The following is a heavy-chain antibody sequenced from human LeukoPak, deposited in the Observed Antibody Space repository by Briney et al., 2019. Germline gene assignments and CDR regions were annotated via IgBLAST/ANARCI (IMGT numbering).Heavy chain of an antibody. J-gene: IGHJ5*02. CDR1: GGSISSSSYY. Sequence: SETLSLTCTVSGGSISSSSYYWGWIRQPPGKGLEWIGSIYYSGSTYYNPSLKSRVTISVDTSKKQFSLKLSSVTAADTAVYYCAREIRLRYFDWLLNNWFDPWGQGTLVTVSS. V-gene: IGHV4-39*07. D-gene: IGHD3-9*01. CDR2: IYYSGST. CDR3: AREIRLRYFDWLLNNWFDP.